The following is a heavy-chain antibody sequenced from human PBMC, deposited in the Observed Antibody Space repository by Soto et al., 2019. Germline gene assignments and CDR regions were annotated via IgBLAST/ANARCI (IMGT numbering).Heavy chain of an antibody. CDR3: ARHPSDFWFDP. CDR2: IYYSGST. V-gene: IGHV4-39*01. CDR1: GGSISSSSYF. J-gene: IGHJ5*02. D-gene: IGHD2-21*02. Sequence: SETLSLTCSVSGGSISSSSYFRGWVRQPPGKGLEWIGSIYYSGSTYYNPSLKSRVTVSVDTSKNQFSLKLSSVTAADTAVYYCARHPSDFWFDPWGQGTLVTVS.